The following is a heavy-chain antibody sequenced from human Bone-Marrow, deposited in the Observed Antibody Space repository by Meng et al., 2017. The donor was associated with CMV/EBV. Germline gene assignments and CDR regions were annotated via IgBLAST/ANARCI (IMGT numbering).Heavy chain of an antibody. CDR1: SPSTSGVG. V-gene: IGHV2-5*01. J-gene: IGHJ3*02. Sequence: SPSTSGVGVGWIRQPPGKALEWLALIYWNDDKRYSPSLKSRLTITKDTSKNQVVLTMTNMDPVDTATYYCAHTSFYSSGWGDDAFDIWGQGTMVTVSS. D-gene: IGHD6-19*01. CDR2: IYWNDDK. CDR3: AHTSFYSSGWGDDAFDI.